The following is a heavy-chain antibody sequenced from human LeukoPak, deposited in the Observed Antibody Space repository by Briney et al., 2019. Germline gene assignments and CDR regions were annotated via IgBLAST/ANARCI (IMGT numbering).Heavy chain of an antibody. CDR2: IYYSGST. V-gene: IGHV4-59*02. J-gene: IGHJ6*03. CDR1: GGSVSSHY. Sequence: SETLSLTRTVSGGSVSSHYWSWIRQPPGKRLEWIGYIYYSGSTNYNPSLKSRVTISVDTSKNQFSLKLSSVTAADTAVYYCARSYYYYYYMDVWGKGTTVTVSS. CDR3: ARSYYYYYYMDV.